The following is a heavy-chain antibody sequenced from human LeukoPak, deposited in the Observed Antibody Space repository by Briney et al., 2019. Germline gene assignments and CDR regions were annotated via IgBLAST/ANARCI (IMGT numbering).Heavy chain of an antibody. CDR1: GGSISSYY. V-gene: IGHV4-59*08. J-gene: IGHJ4*02. D-gene: IGHD2-2*02. CDR3: ASEHRGYCSSTSCYTGVDY. Sequence: SETLSLTCTVSGGSISSYYWSWIRQPPGKGLEWIGYIYHSGSTYYNPSLKSRVTISVDTSKNQFSLKLSSVTAADTAVYYCASEHRGYCSSTSCYTGVDYWGQGTLVTVSS. CDR2: IYHSGST.